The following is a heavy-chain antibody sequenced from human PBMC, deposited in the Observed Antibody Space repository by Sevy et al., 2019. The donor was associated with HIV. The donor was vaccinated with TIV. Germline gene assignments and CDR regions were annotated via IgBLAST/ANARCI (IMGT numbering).Heavy chain of an antibody. J-gene: IGHJ6*02. Sequence: GGSLRLSCAASGFTFSSYGMHWVRQAPGKGLEWVAVISYDGSNKYYADSVKGRFTISRDNSKNTLYLQMNSLRAEDTAVYYCAKDRINLRRQLVRHYYYYGMDVWGQGTTVTVSS. CDR1: GFTFSSYG. CDR3: AKDRINLRRQLVRHYYYYGMDV. CDR2: ISYDGSNK. V-gene: IGHV3-30*18. D-gene: IGHD6-6*01.